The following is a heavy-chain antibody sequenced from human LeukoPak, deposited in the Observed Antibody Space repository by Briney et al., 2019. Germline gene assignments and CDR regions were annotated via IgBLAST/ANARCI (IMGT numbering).Heavy chain of an antibody. CDR2: INHSGST. CDR1: GGSFSGYY. CDR3: ARASYYDILYYYYYGMDV. J-gene: IGHJ6*02. D-gene: IGHD3-9*01. V-gene: IGHV4-34*01. Sequence: SETLSLTCAVYGGSFSGYYWSWIRQPPGKGLEWIGEINHSGSTNYNPSLKSRVTISVDTSKNQFSLKLRSVTAADTAVYYCARASYYDILYYYYYGMDVWGQGTTVTVSS.